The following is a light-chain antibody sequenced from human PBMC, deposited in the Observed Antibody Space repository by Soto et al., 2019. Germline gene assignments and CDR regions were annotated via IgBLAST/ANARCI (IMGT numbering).Light chain of an antibody. V-gene: IGKV4-1*01. CDR3: QQYYSAPWT. Sequence: DIVMTQSPDSLAESLGESATINCKSSQSILHSSNNKDWLAWYQQTPGQPPKLLIYWASTRESGVPDRFTGSGSGTDFTLTISNLQAEDVAVYYCQQYYSAPWTFGQGTKVEIK. CDR2: WAS. J-gene: IGKJ1*01. CDR1: QSILHSSNNKDW.